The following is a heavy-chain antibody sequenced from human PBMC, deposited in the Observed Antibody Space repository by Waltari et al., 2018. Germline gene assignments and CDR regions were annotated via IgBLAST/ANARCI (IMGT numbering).Heavy chain of an antibody. CDR3: ATPGTASLKDAFDI. CDR2: IYPGDSDT. CDR1: GYRFTSYW. D-gene: IGHD1-7*01. Sequence: VQLAHAGAEVTKPGESLKISWKGSGYRFTSYWIGWVRQMPGKGLEWMGIIYPGDSDTRYSPSFQGQVTISTDKSISTAYLQWSSLKASDTAMYYCATPGTASLKDAFDIWGQGTMVTVSS. V-gene: IGHV5-51*01. J-gene: IGHJ3*02.